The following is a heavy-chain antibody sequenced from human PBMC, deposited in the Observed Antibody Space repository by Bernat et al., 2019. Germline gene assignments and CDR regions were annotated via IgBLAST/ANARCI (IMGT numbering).Heavy chain of an antibody. D-gene: IGHD3-16*02. J-gene: IGHJ4*02. Sequence: QVQLQESGPGLVKPSETLSLTCTVAGGSIGGFYWSWFRQPPGQRLEWIAYIRDSGDTNYNPSLKSRVTISIDMSKNQLSLRLTSVTAADTALYYCSRHYPSGTYPLDYWGQGTLVTVSS. CDR2: IRDSGDT. CDR3: SRHYPSGTYPLDY. V-gene: IGHV4-59*08. CDR1: GGSIGGFY.